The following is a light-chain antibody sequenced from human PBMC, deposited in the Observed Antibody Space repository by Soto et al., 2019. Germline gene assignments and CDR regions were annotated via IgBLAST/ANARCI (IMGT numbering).Light chain of an antibody. CDR2: GAS. Sequence: EIVLTQSPCTLSLSPGERATLSCRASQSVSNNYLAWYQQKPGQAPRLLIYGASNRATGIPARFSGSGSGTDFTLTISSLEPEDFAVYYCQQRSNQWTFGQGTKVDI. CDR1: QSVSNNY. CDR3: QQRSNQWT. J-gene: IGKJ1*01. V-gene: IGKV3-11*01.